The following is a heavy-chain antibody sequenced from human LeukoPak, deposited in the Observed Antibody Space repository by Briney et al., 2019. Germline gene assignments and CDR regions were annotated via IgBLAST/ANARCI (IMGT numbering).Heavy chain of an antibody. J-gene: IGHJ4*02. D-gene: IGHD2-2*02. CDR2: IRPGDDYT. Sequence: GASVKVSCKASGYTFTTYYIHWVRQAPGPGLEWMGVIRPGDDYTKYAQRFQGRVTMTRDTSTGTVFMELSGLRSEDTAVYYCARDSHTYASDYWGQGTLVTVSS. CDR3: ARDSHTYASDY. V-gene: IGHV1-46*01. CDR1: GYTFTTYY.